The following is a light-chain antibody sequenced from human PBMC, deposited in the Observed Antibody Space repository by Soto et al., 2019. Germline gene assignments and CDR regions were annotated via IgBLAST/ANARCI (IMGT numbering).Light chain of an antibody. CDR1: QSVSSSY. CDR2: GAS. V-gene: IGKV3-20*01. J-gene: IGKJ4*01. Sequence: EIVLTQSPGTLSLSPGERATLSCSASQSVSSSYLAWYQQKPGQAPRLLIYGASSRATGIPDRFSGSGSGPDFTLTISRLEPEDFAVYYCQQYGSLLTFGGGTKVEIK. CDR3: QQYGSLLT.